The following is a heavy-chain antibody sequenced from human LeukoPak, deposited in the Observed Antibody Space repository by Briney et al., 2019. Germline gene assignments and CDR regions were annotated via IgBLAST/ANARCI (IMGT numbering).Heavy chain of an antibody. CDR2: IIPILGIA. D-gene: IGHD3-22*01. Sequence: SSVKVSCKASGGTFSSYAISWVRRAPGQGLEWMGRIIPILGIANYAQKFQGRVTITADKSTSTAYMELSSLRSEDTAVYYCARDGNDYYDSSGYYYFDYWGQGTLVTVSS. CDR3: ARDGNDYYDSSGYYYFDY. CDR1: GGTFSSYA. J-gene: IGHJ4*02. V-gene: IGHV1-69*04.